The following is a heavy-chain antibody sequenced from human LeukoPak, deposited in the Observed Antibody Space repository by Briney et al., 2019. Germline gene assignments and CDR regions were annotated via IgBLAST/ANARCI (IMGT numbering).Heavy chain of an antibody. J-gene: IGHJ4*02. CDR1: GFTFSSYS. V-gene: IGHV3-7*03. CDR2: INEDGSEK. D-gene: IGHD4/OR15-4a*01. CDR3: ARRAGAYSHPYDY. Sequence: GGSLRLSCAASGFTFSSYSMNWVRQAPGKGLEWVANINEDGSEKYYVDSVKGRFTISRDNSKNTLYLQMNSLRAEDTAVYYCARRAGAYSHPYDYWGQGTLVTVSS.